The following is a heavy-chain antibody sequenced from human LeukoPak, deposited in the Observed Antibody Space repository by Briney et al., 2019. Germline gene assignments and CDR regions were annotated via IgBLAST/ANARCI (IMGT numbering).Heavy chain of an antibody. D-gene: IGHD4-23*01. CDR2: IIPIFGTA. V-gene: IGHV1-69*13. Sequence: ASVKVSCKASGGTFSSYAISWVRQAPGQGLEWMGGIIPIFGTANYAQKFQGRVTITADESTSTAYMELSSLRSEDTAVYYCARDRRRWHGGLFSHNWFDPWGQGTLVTVSS. J-gene: IGHJ5*02. CDR3: ARDRRRWHGGLFSHNWFDP. CDR1: GGTFSSYA.